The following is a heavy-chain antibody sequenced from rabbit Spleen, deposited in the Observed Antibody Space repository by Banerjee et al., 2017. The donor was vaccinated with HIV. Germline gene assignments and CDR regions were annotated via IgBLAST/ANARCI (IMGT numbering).Heavy chain of an antibody. J-gene: IGHJ6*01. V-gene: IGHV1S7*01. CDR1: GFTLSSYY. Sequence: QLKESGGGLVQPGGSLKLSCKASGFTLSSYYMHWVRQAPGKGLEWIGYIDPLFGITYYANWVNGRFSSARGNAQSTVFLQMTSLPAADTAPYFCARDGAGGSYFALWGPGTLVTVS. CDR2: IDPLFGIT. D-gene: IGHD8-1*01. CDR3: ARDGAGGSYFAL.